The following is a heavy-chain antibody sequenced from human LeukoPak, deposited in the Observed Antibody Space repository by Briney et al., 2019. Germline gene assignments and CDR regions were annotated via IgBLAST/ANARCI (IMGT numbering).Heavy chain of an antibody. CDR3: TRDRGAYNLYDY. CDR1: GFTFGDYA. V-gene: IGHV3-49*03. J-gene: IGHJ4*02. CDR2: IRSKAYGETA. D-gene: IGHD1-1*01. Sequence: GGSLRLSCTASGFTFGDYAMSWIRQAPGKGLEWVGFIRSKAYGETADYAASVEGRFTISRDDSKAIAYLQMNSLKTEDTAVYHCTRDRGAYNLYDYWGQGTLVTVSS.